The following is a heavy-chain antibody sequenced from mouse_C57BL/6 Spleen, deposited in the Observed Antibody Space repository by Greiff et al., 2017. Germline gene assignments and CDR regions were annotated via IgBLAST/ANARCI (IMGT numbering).Heavy chain of an antibody. D-gene: IGHD2-1*01. CDR1: GYTFTSYW. CDR3: ARSVGNYAVLEAMDY. Sequence: QVQLQQPGAELVKPGASVKLSCKASGYTFTSYWMHWVKQRPGRGLEWIGRIDPNSGGTKYNEKFKSKATLTVDKPSSTAYMQRSSLTSADSAVYYCARSVGNYAVLEAMDYWGQGTSVTVSS. V-gene: IGHV1-72*01. J-gene: IGHJ4*01. CDR2: IDPNSGGT.